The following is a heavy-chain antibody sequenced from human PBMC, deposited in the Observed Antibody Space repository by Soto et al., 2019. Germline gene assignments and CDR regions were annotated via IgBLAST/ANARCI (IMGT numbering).Heavy chain of an antibody. CDR3: AKVMVRGVSVTYYFDY. D-gene: IGHD3-10*01. CDR1: GFTFDDYT. V-gene: IGHV3-43*01. J-gene: IGHJ4*02. Sequence: EVQLVESGGVVVQPGGSLRLSCAASGFTFDDYTMHWVRQAPGKGLEWVSLISWDGGSTYYADSVKGRFTISRDNSKNSLDLQMNSLRTEDTAVYYCAKVMVRGVSVTYYFDYWGQGTLVTVSS. CDR2: ISWDGGST.